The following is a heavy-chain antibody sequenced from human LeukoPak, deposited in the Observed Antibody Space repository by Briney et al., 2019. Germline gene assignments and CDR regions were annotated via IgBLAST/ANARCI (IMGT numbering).Heavy chain of an antibody. V-gene: IGHV1-46*01. CDR2: INPSGGST. J-gene: IGHJ5*02. Sequence: ASVKVSCKASGYTFTSYYMHWARRAPGQGLEWMGIINPSGGSTSYAQKFQGRVTMTRDMSTSTVYMELSSLRSEDTAVYYCARKGGLGIGDFDPWGQGTLVSVSS. CDR3: ARKGGLGIGDFDP. CDR1: GYTFTSYY. D-gene: IGHD2-15*01.